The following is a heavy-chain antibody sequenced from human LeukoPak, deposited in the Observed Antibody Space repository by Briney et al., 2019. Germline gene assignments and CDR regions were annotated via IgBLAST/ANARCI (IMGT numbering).Heavy chain of an antibody. CDR3: AREMGL. D-gene: IGHD5-24*01. CDR2: ITSSNNYI. V-gene: IGHV3-21*01. J-gene: IGHJ4*02. CDR1: GFTFSSYS. Sequence: GGSLRLSCAASGFTFSSYSMNWVRQAPGKGLEWVSSITSSNNYIYYADSVKGRFTISRDNSKNSLYLQMNSLRAEDTAVYYCAREMGLWGQGTLVTVSS.